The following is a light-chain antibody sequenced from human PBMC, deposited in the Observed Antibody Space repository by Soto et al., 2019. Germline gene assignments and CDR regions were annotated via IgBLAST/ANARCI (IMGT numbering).Light chain of an antibody. Sequence: VMTQSPATLSVSPGARATLSCRASQSVRSNIAWYQQKPGQAPRLLIYDASTRATGIPARFSGSGSGTDLTITISSLEPEDSEVYYCQQRHMWPITFGQGTRLEIK. CDR3: QQRHMWPIT. V-gene: IGKV3-15*01. CDR1: QSVRSN. J-gene: IGKJ5*01. CDR2: DAS.